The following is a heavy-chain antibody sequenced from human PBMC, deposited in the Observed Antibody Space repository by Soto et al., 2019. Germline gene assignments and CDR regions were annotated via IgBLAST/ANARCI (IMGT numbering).Heavy chain of an antibody. CDR1: GFTFSSYA. CDR3: AKDNYDYIWGSYRSTQHGAFDI. V-gene: IGHV3-23*01. CDR2: ISGSGGST. D-gene: IGHD3-16*02. Sequence: GGSLRLSCAASGFTFSSYAMSWVRQAPGKGLEWVSAISGSGGSTYYVDSVKGRFTISRDNSKNTLYLQMNSLRAEDTAVYYCAKDNYDYIWGSYRSTQHGAFDIWGQGTMVTVSS. J-gene: IGHJ3*02.